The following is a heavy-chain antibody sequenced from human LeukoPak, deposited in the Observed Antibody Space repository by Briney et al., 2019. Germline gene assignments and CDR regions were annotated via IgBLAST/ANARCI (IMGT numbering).Heavy chain of an antibody. V-gene: IGHV1-8*01. CDR2: MNPSSGNT. D-gene: IGHD2-8*01. J-gene: IGHJ6*03. Sequence: GASVKVSCKASGYTFTSYDINWVRQATGQGLEWMGWMNPSSGNTGYAQKFQGRVTMTRNTSISTAYMELSSLRSEDTAVYYCARAVKGVLMVYDDSYYYMDVWGKGTTVTVSS. CDR3: ARAVKGVLMVYDDSYYYMDV. CDR1: GYTFTSYD.